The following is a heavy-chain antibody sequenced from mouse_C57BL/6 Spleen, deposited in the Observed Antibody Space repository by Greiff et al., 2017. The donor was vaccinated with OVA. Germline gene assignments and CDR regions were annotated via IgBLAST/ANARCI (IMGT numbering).Heavy chain of an antibody. J-gene: IGHJ3*01. V-gene: IGHV5-16*01. CDR2: INYDGSST. CDR1: GFTFSDYY. D-gene: IGHD1-1*01. CDR3: AREDYGSKGAWFAY. Sequence: EVMLVESEGGLVQPGSSMKLSCTASGFTFSDYYMAWVRQVPEKGLEWVANINYDGSSTYYLDSLKSRFIISRDNAKNILYLQMSSLKSEDTATYYCAREDYGSKGAWFAYWGQGTLVTVSA.